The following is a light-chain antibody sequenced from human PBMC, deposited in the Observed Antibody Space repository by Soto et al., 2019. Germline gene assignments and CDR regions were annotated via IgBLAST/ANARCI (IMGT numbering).Light chain of an antibody. CDR1: SSDVGGYNY. CDR2: DVS. Sequence: QSALTQPRSVSGSPGQSVTISCTGTSSDVGGYNYVSWYQQHPGKAPKLMIYDVSKRPSGVPDRFSGSKSGNTASLTISGIQAEDEDDYYCCSYAGSYTLVFGTGTKLTVL. J-gene: IGLJ1*01. V-gene: IGLV2-11*01. CDR3: CSYAGSYTLV.